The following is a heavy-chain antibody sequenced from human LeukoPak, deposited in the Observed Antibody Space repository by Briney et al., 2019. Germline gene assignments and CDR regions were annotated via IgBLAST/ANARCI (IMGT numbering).Heavy chain of an antibody. CDR2: IIPIFGTA. CDR1: GGTFSSYA. J-gene: IGHJ6*03. Sequence: ASVKVSCKASGGTFSSYAISWVRQAPGQGLEWMGGIIPIFGTANYAQKFQGRVTITADESTSTAYMELSSLRSEDTAVYYCAREVQVVPAATHYYYYYMDVRGKGTTVTVSS. CDR3: AREVQVVPAATHYYYYYMDV. D-gene: IGHD2-2*01. V-gene: IGHV1-69*01.